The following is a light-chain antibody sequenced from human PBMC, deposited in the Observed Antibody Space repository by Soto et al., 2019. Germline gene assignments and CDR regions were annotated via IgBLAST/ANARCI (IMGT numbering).Light chain of an antibody. CDR2: GAS. V-gene: IGKV3-20*01. J-gene: IGKJ1*01. Sequence: EVVLTQSPGTLSLSPGERATLSCRASQSVSSSYLAWYQQKPGQAPRLLIFGASSRATGIPDRFSGSGSGTDFTLIISRLEPEDFAVYYCQQDGTSPRTFGQGTKVEIK. CDR3: QQDGTSPRT. CDR1: QSVSSSY.